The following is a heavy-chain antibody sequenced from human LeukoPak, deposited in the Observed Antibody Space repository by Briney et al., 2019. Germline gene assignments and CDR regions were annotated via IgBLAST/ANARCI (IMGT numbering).Heavy chain of an antibody. Sequence: QTGGSLRLSCTASGFPFSSYAMSWVSQAPGKGLEWVSTVSGSGRNTYYADSVKGRFTISRDNSKNTLYLQMNSLRAEDTAVYYCAKGLARYSGSSREFDYWGQGTLVTVSS. CDR3: AKGLARYSGSSREFDY. CDR2: VSGSGRNT. V-gene: IGHV3-23*01. D-gene: IGHD1-26*01. J-gene: IGHJ4*02. CDR1: GFPFSSYA.